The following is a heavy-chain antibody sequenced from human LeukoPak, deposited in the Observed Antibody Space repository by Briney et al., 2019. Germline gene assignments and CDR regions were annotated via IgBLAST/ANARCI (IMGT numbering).Heavy chain of an antibody. D-gene: IGHD3-3*01. CDR2: VKQDGSEK. CDR1: GFTFSSYW. V-gene: IGHV3-7*01. Sequence: GGSLRLSCSASGFTFSSYWVTWVRQAPGKGLEWVASVKQDGSEKNYVDSVKGRFTISRDNAKNSLYLQMNSLRVDDTAVYYCARGHRAWSYWGQGTLVTVSS. CDR3: ARGHRAWSY. J-gene: IGHJ4*02.